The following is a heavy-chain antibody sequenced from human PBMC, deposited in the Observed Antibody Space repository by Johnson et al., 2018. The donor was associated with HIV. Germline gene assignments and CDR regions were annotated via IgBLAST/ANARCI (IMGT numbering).Heavy chain of an antibody. D-gene: IGHD5-18*01. V-gene: IGHV3-30*02. CDR3: AKDLRGYKYEVTGFPFDI. J-gene: IGHJ3*02. CDR1: GFTFSGYG. CDR2: IRYDGSNQ. Sequence: QVQLLESGGGVVRPGGSLRLSCAASGFTFSGYGLHWVRQAPGKGLHWVSFIRYDGSNQYYGDSVKGRFTISRDNSKKMLFLQMNSLRPEDTAVYYCAKDLRGYKYEVTGFPFDIWGQGTLVTVSS.